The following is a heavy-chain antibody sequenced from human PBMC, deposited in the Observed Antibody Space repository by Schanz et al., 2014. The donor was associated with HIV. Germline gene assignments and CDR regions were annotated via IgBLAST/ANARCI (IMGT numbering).Heavy chain of an antibody. V-gene: IGHV3-7*01. CDR1: GFTFKTYW. CDR3: ARDYHWNWFDP. J-gene: IGHJ5*02. CDR2: IKLDGSEK. D-gene: IGHD1-20*01. Sequence: EGQLVESGGGLVQPGGSLRLSCAASGFTFKTYWMSWVRQAPGKGLEWLANIKLDGSEKYYVDSVKGRFTISRDNTKNSLYLQMNSLRAEDTAVYYCARDYHWNWFDPWGQGTPVTVSS.